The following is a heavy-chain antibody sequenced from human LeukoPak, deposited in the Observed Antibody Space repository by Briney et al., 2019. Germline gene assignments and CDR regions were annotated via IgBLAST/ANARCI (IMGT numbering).Heavy chain of an antibody. CDR3: AKDQGSSGNLFDY. CDR2: ISYDGSNK. V-gene: IGHV3-30*18. J-gene: IGHJ4*02. CDR1: GFTFSSYG. Sequence: GGSLRLSCAASGFTFSSYGMHWVRQAPGKGLEWVAVISYDGSNKYYADSVKGRFTISRDNSKNTLYLQMNSLRAEDTAVYYCAKDQGSSGNLFDYWGQGTLVTLSS. D-gene: IGHD3-22*01.